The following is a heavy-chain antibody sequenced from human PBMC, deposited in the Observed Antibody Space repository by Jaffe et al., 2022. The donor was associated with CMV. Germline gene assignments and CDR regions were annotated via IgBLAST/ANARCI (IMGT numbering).Heavy chain of an antibody. D-gene: IGHD2-15*01. J-gene: IGHJ6*03. CDR3: ARPVDYYYYYMDV. V-gene: IGHV4-39*01. Sequence: QLQLQESGPGLVKPSETLSLTCTVSGGSISSSSYYWGWIRQPPGKGLEWIGSIYYSGSTYYNPSLKSRVTISVDTSKNQFSLKLSSVTAADTAVYYCARPVDYYYYYMDVWGKGTTVTVSS. CDR2: IYYSGST. CDR1: GGSISSSSYY.